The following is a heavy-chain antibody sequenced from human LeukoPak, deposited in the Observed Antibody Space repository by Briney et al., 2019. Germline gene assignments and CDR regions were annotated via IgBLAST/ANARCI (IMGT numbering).Heavy chain of an antibody. CDR3: AKGGISGRPGLDY. D-gene: IGHD6-6*01. J-gene: IGHJ4*02. CDR2: ISDGGGT. V-gene: IGHV3-23*01. CDR1: GFTFRSFA. Sequence: GESLKISCAASGFTFRSFAMTWVRQAPGKGLEWVSSISDGGGTSYADSVKGRFTISRDSSKNTLYLQMTSLRADDTAVYYCAKGGISGRPGLDYWGQGTLVTVSS.